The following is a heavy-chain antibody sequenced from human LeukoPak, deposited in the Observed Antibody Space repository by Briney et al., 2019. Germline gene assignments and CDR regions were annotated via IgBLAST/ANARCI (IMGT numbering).Heavy chain of an antibody. CDR2: ISSNGGTT. CDR1: GITFSSYA. J-gene: IGHJ4*02. CDR3: VAYYDGSGYYSDY. D-gene: IGHD3-22*01. Sequence: GGSLRLSCSASGITFSSYAMHWVRQASGKGLEYVSAISSNGGTTYYADSVKGRFAISRDISKNTLYLQMSSLRAEDTAVYYCVAYYDGSGYYSDYWGQGTLATVSS. V-gene: IGHV3-64D*09.